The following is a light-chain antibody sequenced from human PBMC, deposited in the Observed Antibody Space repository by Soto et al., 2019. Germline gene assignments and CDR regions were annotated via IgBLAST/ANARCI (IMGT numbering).Light chain of an antibody. CDR1: SSVVGGYNY. CDR2: DVS. V-gene: IGLV2-14*01. J-gene: IGLJ1*01. Sequence: QSVLAQPASVSGSPGQSITFSCTGTSSVVGGYNYVSWYQQHPGKAPKLLIYDVSNRPSGVSNRFSGSKSGNTASLTISGLQAEDEADYYCSSYTSSSTYVFGAGTKVTVL. CDR3: SSYTSSSTYV.